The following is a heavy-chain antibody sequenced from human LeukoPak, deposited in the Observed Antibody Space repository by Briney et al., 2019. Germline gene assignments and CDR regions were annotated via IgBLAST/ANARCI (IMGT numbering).Heavy chain of an antibody. CDR3: AIGYCSSTSCPNGAFDI. Sequence: ASVKVSCKASGYTFTSHDINWVRQATGQGLEWMGWMNPNSGNTGYAQKFQGRVTMTRDTSTSTVFMELSSLRSEDTTVYYCAIGYCSSTSCPNGAFDIWGQGTMVTVSS. CDR2: MNPNSGNT. V-gene: IGHV1-8*01. D-gene: IGHD2-2*01. CDR1: GYTFTSHD. J-gene: IGHJ3*02.